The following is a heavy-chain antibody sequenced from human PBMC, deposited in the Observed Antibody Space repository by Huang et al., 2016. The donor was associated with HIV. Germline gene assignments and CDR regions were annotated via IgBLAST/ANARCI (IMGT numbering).Heavy chain of an antibody. CDR3: ARTPSSGSHPDY. CDR1: GYTFTDYY. Sequence: QVQLVQSGAEVKKPGASVKVSCRTSGYTFTDYYVHWVRQAPGQGLQWMGSNNPLRGVTNYAQNLQGRLTMNRDTSIRTAYMELSRLKSDDTALYYCARTPSSGSHPDYWGQGTLVTVSS. D-gene: IGHD1-26*01. V-gene: IGHV1-2*02. J-gene: IGHJ4*02. CDR2: NNPLRGVT.